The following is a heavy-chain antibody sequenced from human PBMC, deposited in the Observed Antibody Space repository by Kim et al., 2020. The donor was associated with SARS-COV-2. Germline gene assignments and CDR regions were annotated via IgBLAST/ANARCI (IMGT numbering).Heavy chain of an antibody. Sequence: GGSLRLSCAASGFTFSSYAMSWVRQAPGKGLEWVSAISGSGGSTYYADSVKGRFTISRDNSKNTLYLQMNSLRAEDTAVYYCANKGDVYSSSWYWFDPWGQGTLVTVSS. J-gene: IGHJ5*02. CDR2: ISGSGGST. CDR3: ANKGDVYSSSWYWFDP. D-gene: IGHD6-13*01. V-gene: IGHV3-23*01. CDR1: GFTFSSYA.